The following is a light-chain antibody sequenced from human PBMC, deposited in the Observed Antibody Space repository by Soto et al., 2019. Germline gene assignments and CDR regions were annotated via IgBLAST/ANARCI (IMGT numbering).Light chain of an antibody. V-gene: IGLV2-14*01. CDR3: NSYTNSNTYV. CDR2: EVT. J-gene: IGLJ1*01. CDR1: SSDVGGYNH. Sequence: QSALTQPASVSGSPGQSITISCTGTSSDVGGYNHVSWYQQYPAKAPKLMIYEVTNRPSGVSNRFSGSKSGNTASLTISGLQAEDEADYYCNSYTNSNTYVFGSGTKVTV.